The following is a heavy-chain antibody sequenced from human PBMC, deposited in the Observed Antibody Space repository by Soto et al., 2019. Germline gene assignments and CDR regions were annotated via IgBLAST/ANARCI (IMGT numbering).Heavy chain of an antibody. CDR3: AREGLTGTIGLYYYYGMDV. CDR1: GGSISSSSYY. CDR2: IYYSGST. D-gene: IGHD1-7*01. V-gene: IGHV4-39*07. Sequence: SETLSLTCTVSGGSISSSSYYWGWIRQPPGKGLEWIGSIYYSGSTYYNPSLKSRVTISVDTSKNQFSLKLSSVTAADTAVYYCAREGLTGTIGLYYYYGMDVWGQGTTVTVSS. J-gene: IGHJ6*02.